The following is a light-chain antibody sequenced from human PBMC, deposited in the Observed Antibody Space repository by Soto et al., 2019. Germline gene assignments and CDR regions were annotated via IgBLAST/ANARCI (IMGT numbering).Light chain of an antibody. J-gene: IGLJ3*02. Sequence: QSVLTQPPSVSAAPGQKVTIYCSGSSSNIGNNHASWYQHLPGTAPKLLIFDNDKRPSGIPDRFSGSKSGTSATLGITGLQTGDEADYYCGTWDSSLSAWVFGGGTKLTVL. CDR3: GTWDSSLSAWV. CDR1: SSNIGNNH. CDR2: DND. V-gene: IGLV1-51*01.